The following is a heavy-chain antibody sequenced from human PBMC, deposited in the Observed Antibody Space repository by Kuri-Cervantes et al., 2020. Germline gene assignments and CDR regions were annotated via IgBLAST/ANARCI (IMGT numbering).Heavy chain of an antibody. CDR1: GGSISSYY. CDR3: ARANDSSGYSVAY. V-gene: IGHV4-59*12. Sequence: SETLSLTCTVSGGSISSYYWSWIRQPPGKGLEWIGYIYHSGSTYYNPSLKSRVTISVDRSKNQFPLKLSSVTAADTAVYYCARANDSSGYSVAYWGQGTLVTVSS. J-gene: IGHJ4*02. CDR2: IYHSGST. D-gene: IGHD3-22*01.